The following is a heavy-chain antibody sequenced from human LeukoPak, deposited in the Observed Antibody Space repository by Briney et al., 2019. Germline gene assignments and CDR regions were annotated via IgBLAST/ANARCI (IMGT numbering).Heavy chain of an antibody. CDR1: GGSIFNYY. D-gene: IGHD3-22*01. Sequence: PSETLSLTCTVSGGSIFNYYWLWIRQSPGKGLEWVGYVYANGITAYNPSLRSRGSMSIDTSRSQFSLRLTSVTAADTATYYCARRVYYDTSGYHPTAGYFDLWGRGTLVSVSS. J-gene: IGHJ2*01. CDR2: VYANGIT. CDR3: ARRVYYDTSGYHPTAGYFDL. V-gene: IGHV4-4*08.